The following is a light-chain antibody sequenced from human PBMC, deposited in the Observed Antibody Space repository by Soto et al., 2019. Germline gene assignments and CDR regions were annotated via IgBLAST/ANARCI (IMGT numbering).Light chain of an antibody. Sequence: EIVLTQSPDTLSVSPGESATLSCRASQSIGSNLAWYQQKPGQPPRLLIYGASTRATGIPATFSGSGSGTEFTLTVSSLQSEDFAVYYCQQYNAWPPELPFGGGTKVEI. V-gene: IGKV3-15*01. CDR1: QSIGSN. CDR3: QQYNAWPPELP. J-gene: IGKJ4*01. CDR2: GAS.